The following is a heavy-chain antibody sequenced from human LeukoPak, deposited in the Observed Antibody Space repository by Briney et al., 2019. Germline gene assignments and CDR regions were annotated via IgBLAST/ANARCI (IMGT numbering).Heavy chain of an antibody. V-gene: IGHV1-2*02. J-gene: IGHJ4*02. D-gene: IGHD6-13*01. CDR1: GYTFTGYY. CDR3: ALDYSSQRQLDY. CDR2: INPNSGGT. Sequence: ASVKVSCKASGYTFTGYYMHWVRQAPGQGLEWMGWINPNSGGTNYAQKFQGRVTMTRGTSISTAYMELSRLRSDDTAVYYCALDYSSQRQLDYWGQGTLVTVSS.